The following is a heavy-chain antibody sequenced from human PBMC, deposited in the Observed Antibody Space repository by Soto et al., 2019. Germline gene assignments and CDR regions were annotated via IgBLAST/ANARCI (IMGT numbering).Heavy chain of an antibody. V-gene: IGHV3-48*01. D-gene: IGHD5-12*01. CDR3: ARVGGYSGYDRGYFDY. CDR1: GLTFSTFT. CDR2: ISSSSSTI. Sequence: EVQLVESGGGWVQPGGSLRLSWAASGLTFSTFTRNWVRKAPGRGLEGVSYISSSSSTIYYADSVKGRFTISRDNAKNSLYLQMNSLRAEDTAVYYCARVGGYSGYDRGYFDYWGQGTLVTVSS. J-gene: IGHJ4*02.